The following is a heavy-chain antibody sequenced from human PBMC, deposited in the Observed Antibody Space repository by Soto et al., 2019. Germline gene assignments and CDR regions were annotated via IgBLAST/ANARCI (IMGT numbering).Heavy chain of an antibody. J-gene: IGHJ3*01. CDR2: INGDGDVR. CDR1: GFTLSTSA. Sequence: GGSLRLSCKVSGFTLSTSAMNWVRQAPGKGLEWVSYINGDGDVRHYADSVKGRFTVSRDNAKKLVYLQMNNVGAADTAVYFCSRRDVFDLWGQGATVTVSS. CDR3: SRRDVFDL. V-gene: IGHV3-48*01. D-gene: IGHD2-2*01.